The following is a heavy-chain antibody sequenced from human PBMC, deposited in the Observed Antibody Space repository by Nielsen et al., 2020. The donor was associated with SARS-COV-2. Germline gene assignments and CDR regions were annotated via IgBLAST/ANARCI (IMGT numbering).Heavy chain of an antibody. CDR1: GGTFSSYA. D-gene: IGHD2/OR15-2a*01. CDR3: ARDHNIYYYGMDV. V-gene: IGHV1-69*04. CDR2: IIPILGIA. Sequence: SVKVSCKASGGTFSSYAISWVRQAPGQGLEWMGRIIPILGIANYAQKFQGRVTITADKSTSTAYMELSSLRSEDTAVYYCARDHNIYYYGMDVWGQGTTVTVSS. J-gene: IGHJ6*02.